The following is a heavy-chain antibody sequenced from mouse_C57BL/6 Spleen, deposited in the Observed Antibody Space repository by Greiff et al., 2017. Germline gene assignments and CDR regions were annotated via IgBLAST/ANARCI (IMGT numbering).Heavy chain of an antibody. V-gene: IGHV1-69*01. CDR1: GYTFTSYW. Sequence: QVQLQQPGAELVMPGASVKLSCKASGYTFTSYWMHWVKQRPGQGLEWIGEIDPSDSYTNYNQKFKGKSTLTVDKSSSTAYMQLSSLTSEDSAVYYCAMLGALTTVVVYDWGQGTTLTVSS. CDR3: AMLGALTTVVVYD. CDR2: IDPSDSYT. D-gene: IGHD1-1*01. J-gene: IGHJ2*01.